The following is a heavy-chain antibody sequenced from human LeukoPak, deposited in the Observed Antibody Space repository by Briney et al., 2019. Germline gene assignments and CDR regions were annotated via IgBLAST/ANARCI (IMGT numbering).Heavy chain of an antibody. J-gene: IGHJ3*02. D-gene: IGHD3-22*01. V-gene: IGHV4-39*01. CDR3: ARIAPSITMIVGSGAFDS. CDR1: GGSISSSSYY. Sequence: SETLSLTCTVSGGSISSSSYYWGWLRQPPGMGLEWIGSIYDSGSTYYNPSLKSRVTISVDTSKNQFSLKLSSVTAADTAVYYCARIAPSITMIVGSGAFDSGGQGTMVTVSA. CDR2: IYDSGST.